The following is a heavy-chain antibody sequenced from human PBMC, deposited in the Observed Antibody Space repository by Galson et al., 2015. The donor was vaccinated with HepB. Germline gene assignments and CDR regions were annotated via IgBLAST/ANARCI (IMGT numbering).Heavy chain of an antibody. Sequence: SLRLSCAASGFTFSTYSMNWVRQAPGKGLEWVSYISSGSNTKYYADSVKGRFTVSRDNAKNVLYLQANSVRAEDTAVYYCARGLYCGGDCRLRGYWGQGTVVTVSS. J-gene: IGHJ4*02. CDR1: GFTFSTYS. CDR2: ISSGSNTK. CDR3: ARGLYCGGDCRLRGY. D-gene: IGHD2-21*01. V-gene: IGHV3-48*01.